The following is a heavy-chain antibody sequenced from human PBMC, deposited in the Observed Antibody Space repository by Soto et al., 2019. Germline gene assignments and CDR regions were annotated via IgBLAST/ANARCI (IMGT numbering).Heavy chain of an antibody. D-gene: IGHD3-3*01. J-gene: IGHJ4*02. Sequence: QVQLVESGGGVVQPGRSLRLSCAASGFTFSSYAMHWVRQAPGKGLEWVAVISYDGSNKYYADSVNGRFTISRDNSKNTLYLQMISLRAEDTAVYYCARGAHGVVIPPDPFDSWGQGTLVTFSS. CDR1: GFTFSSYA. CDR3: ARGAHGVVIPPDPFDS. CDR2: ISYDGSNK. V-gene: IGHV3-30*14.